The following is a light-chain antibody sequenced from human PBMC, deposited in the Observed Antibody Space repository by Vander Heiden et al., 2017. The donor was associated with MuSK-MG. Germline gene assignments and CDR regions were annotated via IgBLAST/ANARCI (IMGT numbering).Light chain of an antibody. J-gene: IGKJ4*01. CDR3: QQYNYGAHALS. CDR2: GAS. Sequence: IVMTQSPATLSVSPGERATLSCRASQSVSSNLAWYQQKPGQAPRLLIYGASTRATGIPARFSGSASGTEFTLTISSLQSEDFAVNYCQQYNYGAHALSFGGGTRVEIK. CDR1: QSVSSN. V-gene: IGKV3-15*01.